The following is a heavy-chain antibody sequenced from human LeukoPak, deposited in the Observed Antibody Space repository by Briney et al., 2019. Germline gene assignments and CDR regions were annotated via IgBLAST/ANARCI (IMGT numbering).Heavy chain of an antibody. J-gene: IGHJ6*03. CDR2: IIPIFGTA. CDR1: GGTFSSYA. V-gene: IGHV1-69*13. CDR3: AGDTHKYCSSTSCYPRSERYYYYYYMDV. D-gene: IGHD2-2*01. Sequence: ASVKVSCKASGGTFSSYAISWVRQAPGQGLEWMGGIIPIFGTANYAQKFQGRVTINPDESTRTAYMELSSLRSEDPAVYYCAGDTHKYCSSTSCYPRSERYYYYYYMDVWGKGTTVTVSS.